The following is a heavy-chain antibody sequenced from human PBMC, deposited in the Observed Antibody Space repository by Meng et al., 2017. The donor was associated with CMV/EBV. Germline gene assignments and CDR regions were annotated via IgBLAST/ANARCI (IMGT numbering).Heavy chain of an antibody. J-gene: IGHJ5*02. V-gene: IGHV3-30-3*01. CDR2: ISYDGSNK. D-gene: IGHD3-10*01. CDR3: ARGSMVRGVSWFDP. CDR1: GFTFSSYA. Sequence: GESLKISCAASGFTFSSYAMHWVRQAPGKGLEWVAVISYDGSNKYYADSVKGRFTISRDNSKNKLYLQMKSLRAEDTAVYYCARGSMVRGVSWFDPWGQGTMVTVSS.